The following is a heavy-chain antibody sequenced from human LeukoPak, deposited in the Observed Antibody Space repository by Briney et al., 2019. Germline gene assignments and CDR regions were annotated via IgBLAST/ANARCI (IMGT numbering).Heavy chain of an antibody. CDR2: INPSGGST. V-gene: IGHV1-46*01. Sequence: ASVKVSCKASGYTFTSYYMHWVRQAPGQGLEWMGIINPSGGSTSYAQRFQGRVTITRDTSASTAYMELSSLRSEDTAVYYCARAGWSSGSYSTYYFDYWGQGTLVTVSS. CDR1: GYTFTSYY. CDR3: ARAGWSSGSYSTYYFDY. J-gene: IGHJ4*02. D-gene: IGHD3-10*01.